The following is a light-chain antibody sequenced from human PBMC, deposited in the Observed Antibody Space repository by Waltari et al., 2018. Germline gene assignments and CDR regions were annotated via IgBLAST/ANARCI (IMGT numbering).Light chain of an antibody. Sequence: QSALTQPPSASGSPGQSVTISCIGTNNDIGSYNHVSWYQQHPGKAPKLIIFEVNKRPSGVLDRFSGSKSGNTASLTVARLQAEDEADYYCTAYGGDNNIVIFGGGTKLTVL. V-gene: IGLV2-8*01. CDR2: EVN. CDR3: TAYGGDNNIVI. J-gene: IGLJ2*01. CDR1: NNDIGSYNH.